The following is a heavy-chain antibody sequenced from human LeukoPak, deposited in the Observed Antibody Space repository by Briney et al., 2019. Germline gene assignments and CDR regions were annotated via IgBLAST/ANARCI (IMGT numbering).Heavy chain of an antibody. D-gene: IGHD2-2*01. V-gene: IGHV3-23*01. CDR1: GFNLHLHA. CDR3: AKDAAVVVPAAINPYDY. J-gene: IGHJ4*02. Sequence: PGGSLRLSCAASGFNLHLHAMSWVRQTPGKGLEWVADIRSDSSTTAYADSVKGRFTISRDNSKNTLYLQMNSLRAEDTAVYYCAKDAAVVVPAAINPYDYWGQGTLVTVSS. CDR2: IRSDSSTT.